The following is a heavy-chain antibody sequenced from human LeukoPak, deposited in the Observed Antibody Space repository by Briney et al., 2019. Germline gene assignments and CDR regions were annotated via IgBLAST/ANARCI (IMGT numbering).Heavy chain of an antibody. CDR2: INPNSGGT. J-gene: IGHJ4*02. CDR3: ARDWSSGSYLPDY. CDR1: GYTFTGYY. V-gene: IGHV1-2*02. Sequence: GASVKVSCKASGYTFTGYYMHWVRQAPGQGLEWMGWINPNSGGTNYAQKFQGRVTMTTDTSTSTAYMELRSLRSDDTAVYYCARDWSSGSYLPDYWGQGTLVTVSS. D-gene: IGHD1-26*01.